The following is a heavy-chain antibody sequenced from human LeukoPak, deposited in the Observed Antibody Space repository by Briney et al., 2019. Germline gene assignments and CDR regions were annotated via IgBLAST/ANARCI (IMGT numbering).Heavy chain of an antibody. Sequence: SETLSLTCTVSGGSINSNSYYWSWIRQPPGKGLEWIGYIYYSGSTNYNPSLKSRVTISVDTSKNQFSLRLSSVTAADTAVYYCARVTGYMTEDYFDYWGQGTLITVSS. CDR3: ARVTGYMTEDYFDY. J-gene: IGHJ4*02. CDR2: IYYSGST. D-gene: IGHD6-13*01. CDR1: GGSINSNSYY. V-gene: IGHV4-61*01.